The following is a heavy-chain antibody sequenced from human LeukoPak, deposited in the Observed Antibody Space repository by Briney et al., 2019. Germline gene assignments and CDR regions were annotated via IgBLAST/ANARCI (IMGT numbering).Heavy chain of an antibody. J-gene: IGHJ6*03. V-gene: IGHV3-30*02. D-gene: IGHD3-16*02. Sequence: TGGSLRLSCAASGFAFSSYGMHWVRQAPGEGLERVAFIRYDESKTFYGDSVKGRFTISRDNSKNTVHLQMNSLRPEDAALYFCAKSVIPSSYQGTYYMDVWGKGTTVTVSS. CDR1: GFAFSSYG. CDR3: AKSVIPSSYQGTYYMDV. CDR2: IRYDESKT.